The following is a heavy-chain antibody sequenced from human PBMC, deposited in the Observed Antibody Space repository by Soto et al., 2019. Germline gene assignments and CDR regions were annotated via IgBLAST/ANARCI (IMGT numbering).Heavy chain of an antibody. CDR3: ATTSYDFWSGYYFNDYYYYYMDV. J-gene: IGHJ6*03. V-gene: IGHV3-21*01. Sequence: NPGGSLRLSCAASGFTFSSYSMNWVRQAPGKGLEWVSSISSSSSYIYYADSVKGRFTISRDNAKNSLYLQMNSLRAEDTAVYYCATTSYDFWSGYYFNDYYYYYMDVWGKGTTVTVSS. CDR2: ISSSSSYI. CDR1: GFTFSSYS. D-gene: IGHD3-3*01.